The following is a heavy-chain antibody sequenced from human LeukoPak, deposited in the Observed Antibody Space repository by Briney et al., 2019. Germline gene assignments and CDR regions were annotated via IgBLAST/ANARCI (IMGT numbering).Heavy chain of an antibody. Sequence: TGGSLRLSCAASGFSFSSYEMNWVRQAPGKGLEWVSAISGSGGSTYYADSVKGRFTISRDNSKNTLYLQMNSLRAEDTAVYYCAKCLGGATGAFDIWGQGTMVTVSS. J-gene: IGHJ3*02. D-gene: IGHD1-26*01. CDR2: ISGSGGST. CDR3: AKCLGGATGAFDI. V-gene: IGHV3-23*01. CDR1: GFSFSSYE.